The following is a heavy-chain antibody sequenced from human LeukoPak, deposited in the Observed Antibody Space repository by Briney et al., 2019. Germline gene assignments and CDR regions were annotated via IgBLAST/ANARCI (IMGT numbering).Heavy chain of an antibody. D-gene: IGHD3-3*01. Sequence: ASVKVSCKASGYTFTSYDINWVRRATGQGLEWMGWISAYNGNTNYAQKLQGRVTMTTDTSTSTAYMELRSLRSDDTAVYYCARDTSYYDFWSGYYSIDYWGQGTLVTVSS. CDR2: ISAYNGNT. CDR3: ARDTSYYDFWSGYYSIDY. V-gene: IGHV1-18*01. J-gene: IGHJ4*02. CDR1: GYTFTSYD.